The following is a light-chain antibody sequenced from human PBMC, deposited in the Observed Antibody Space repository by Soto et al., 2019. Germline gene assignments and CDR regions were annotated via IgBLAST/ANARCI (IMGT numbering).Light chain of an antibody. Sequence: EIVMTQSPATLSVSPGDRATLSCRASQSVSSNQLAWYQQEPGQAPRLLIYGASTKTTGVPARLSGSGSGTEFTLTIYSLQSEDFAVYYCQQYNNWPYTFGQGTKVDNK. CDR2: GAS. CDR3: QQYNNWPYT. CDR1: QSVSSN. V-gene: IGKV3-15*01. J-gene: IGKJ2*01.